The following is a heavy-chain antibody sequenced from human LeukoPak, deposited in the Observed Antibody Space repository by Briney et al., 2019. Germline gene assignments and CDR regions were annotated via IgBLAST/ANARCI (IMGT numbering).Heavy chain of an antibody. V-gene: IGHV3-64*01. Sequence: GGSLRLSCAASGFSFNSFSMNWVRQAPGKALEYVSSISSNGGRKYYANSVKGRFTISRDNFNYALYLQMDNLRTEDMAVYYCAREFCTSNSCYTGAFGFWGPGTTVTVSS. J-gene: IGHJ3*01. D-gene: IGHD2-2*02. CDR2: ISSNGGRK. CDR1: GFSFNSFS. CDR3: AREFCTSNSCYTGAFGF.